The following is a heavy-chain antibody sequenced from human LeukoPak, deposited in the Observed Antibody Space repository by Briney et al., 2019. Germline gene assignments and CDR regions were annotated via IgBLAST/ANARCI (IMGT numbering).Heavy chain of an antibody. CDR1: GYTFTDYY. D-gene: IGHD1-14*01. CDR2: INPDSGAT. CDR3: ARETTGWGGSDY. V-gene: IGHV1-2*02. Sequence: ASVKVSCRASGYTFTDYYIHWVRQAPGQGLEWMGWINPDSGATNYAQKFQGRVTMTGDTSISTAYIELSGLRSGDTAVYYCARETTGWGGSDYWGQGTLVTVSS. J-gene: IGHJ4*02.